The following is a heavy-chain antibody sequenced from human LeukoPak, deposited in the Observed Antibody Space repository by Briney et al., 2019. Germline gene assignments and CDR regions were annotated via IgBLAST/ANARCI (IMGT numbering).Heavy chain of an antibody. CDR2: ISAYNGNT. Sequence: ASVKVSCKASGYTFTSYGISWVRQAPGQGLEWMGWISAYNGNTNYAQKLQGRVTMTTVTSTSTAYMELRSLRSDDTAVYYCARDGITMVRGAWYYYYYMDVWGKGTTVTVSS. CDR3: ARDGITMVRGAWYYYYYMDV. D-gene: IGHD3-10*01. J-gene: IGHJ6*03. CDR1: GYTFTSYG. V-gene: IGHV1-18*01.